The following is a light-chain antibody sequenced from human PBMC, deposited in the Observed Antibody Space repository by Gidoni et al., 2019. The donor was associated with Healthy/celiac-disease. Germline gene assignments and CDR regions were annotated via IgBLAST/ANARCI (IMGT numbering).Light chain of an antibody. V-gene: IGLV1-40*01. J-gene: IGLJ3*02. Sequence: QSVLTQPPSASGPPGQRVTISCTGSSSNIGAGYVVHWYQQLPGTAPKLLIYGNSNRPSGVPDRFSGSKSGTSASLAITGLQAEDEADYYCQSYDSSLSGWVFGGGTKLTVL. CDR1: SSNIGAGYV. CDR2: GNS. CDR3: QSYDSSLSGWV.